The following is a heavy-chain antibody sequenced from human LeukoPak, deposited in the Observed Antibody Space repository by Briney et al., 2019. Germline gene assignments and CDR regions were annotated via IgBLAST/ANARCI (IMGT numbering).Heavy chain of an antibody. CDR2: ISSSSSYI. Sequence: PGGSLRLSCAASGFTFSSYSMNWVRQAPGKGLEWVSSISSSSSYIYYADSVKGRFTISRDNAKNSLYLQMNSLRAEDTAVYYCARESTTVTADAFDIWGQGTMVTVSS. CDR3: ARESTTVTADAFDI. J-gene: IGHJ3*02. D-gene: IGHD4-17*01. CDR1: GFTFSSYS. V-gene: IGHV3-21*01.